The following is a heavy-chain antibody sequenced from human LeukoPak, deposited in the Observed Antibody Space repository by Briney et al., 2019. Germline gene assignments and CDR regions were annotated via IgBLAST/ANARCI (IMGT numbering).Heavy chain of an antibody. D-gene: IGHD3-9*01. CDR1: GGSISSYY. V-gene: IGHV4-4*07. CDR3: ARHELRYFDWLFFDY. CDR2: IYTSGST. J-gene: IGHJ4*02. Sequence: PSETLSLTCTVSGGSISSYYWSWIRQPAGKGLEWIGRIYTSGSTNYNPSLKSRVTISVDTSKNQFSLKLSSVTAADTAVYYCARHELRYFDWLFFDYWGQGTLVTVSS.